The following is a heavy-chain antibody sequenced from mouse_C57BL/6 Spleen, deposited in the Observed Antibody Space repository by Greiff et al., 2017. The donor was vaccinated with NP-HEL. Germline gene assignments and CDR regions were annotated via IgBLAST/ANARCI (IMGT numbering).Heavy chain of an antibody. CDR2: INPNNGGT. CDR1: GYTFTDYY. V-gene: IGHV1-26*01. CDR3: ARVRSGPYYYAMDY. Sequence: EVKLQQSGPELVKPGASVKISCKASGYTFTDYYMNWVKQSHGKSLEWIGDINPNNGGTSYNQKFKGKATLTVDKSSSTAYMELRSLTSEDSAVYYCARVRSGPYYYAMDYWGQGTSVTVSS. J-gene: IGHJ4*01. D-gene: IGHD3-2*02.